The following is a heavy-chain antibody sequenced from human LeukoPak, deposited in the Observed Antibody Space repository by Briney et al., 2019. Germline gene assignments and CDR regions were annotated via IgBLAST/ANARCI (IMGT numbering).Heavy chain of an antibody. D-gene: IGHD5-18*01. CDR3: AKDTRRGYSYGPAAY. Sequence: AGSLRLSCAASGFTFSSYAMSWFRQAPGKGLEWVSGICGGGGSTYCADSVKGRVTISRDNSKNTLYLQMNSLRAEDTAVYYCAKDTRRGYSYGPAAYWGQGTLVTVAS. CDR2: ICGGGGST. CDR1: GFTFSSYA. V-gene: IGHV3-23*01. J-gene: IGHJ4*02.